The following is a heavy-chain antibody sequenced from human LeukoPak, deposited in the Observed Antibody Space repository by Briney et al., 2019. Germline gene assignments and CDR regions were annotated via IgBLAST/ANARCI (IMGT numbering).Heavy chain of an antibody. D-gene: IGHD3-10*01. J-gene: IGHJ4*02. CDR3: ARDYYGSGSYPLADY. CDR1: GFTFSSYS. Sequence: PGGSLRLSCAASGFTFSSYSMNWVRQAPGKGLEWVSYISSSSSTIYYADSVKGRFTISRDNAKNSLYLQMNSLRDEDTAVYYCARDYYGSGSYPLADYWGRGTLVTVSS. V-gene: IGHV3-48*02. CDR2: ISSSSSTI.